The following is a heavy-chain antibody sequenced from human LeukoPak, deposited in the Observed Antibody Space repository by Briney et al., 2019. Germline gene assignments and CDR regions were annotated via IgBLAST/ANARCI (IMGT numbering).Heavy chain of an antibody. Sequence: GGSLRLSCVASGFSLSGYWMYWVRQAPGKGLMYISRNNGDGSTTNYADVVKGRFTMSRDNVKNTLYLQMNSLRVEDTAVYYCARDPRDVGLAPWGQGTLVTVSS. CDR1: GFSLSGYW. CDR2: NNGDGSTT. J-gene: IGHJ5*02. D-gene: IGHD5-24*01. CDR3: ARDPRDVGLAP. V-gene: IGHV3-74*01.